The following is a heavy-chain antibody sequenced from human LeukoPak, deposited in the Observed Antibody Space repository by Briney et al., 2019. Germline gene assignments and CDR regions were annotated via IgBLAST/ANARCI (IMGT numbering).Heavy chain of an antibody. V-gene: IGHV4-38-2*02. J-gene: IGHJ6*03. CDR1: GGSISSYY. D-gene: IGHD3-9*01. Sequence: SETLSLACTVSGGSISSYYWSWIRQPPGKGLEWLGSIYHSGSTYYNPSLKSRVTISVDTSKNQFSLKLSSVTAADTAVYYCARASPGELRYFDWLPLAPYYYYMDVWGKGTTVTVSS. CDR3: ARASPGELRYFDWLPLAPYYYYMDV. CDR2: IYHSGST.